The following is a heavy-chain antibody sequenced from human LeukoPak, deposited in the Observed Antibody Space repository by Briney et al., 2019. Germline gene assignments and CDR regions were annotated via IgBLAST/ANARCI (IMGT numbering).Heavy chain of an antibody. CDR1: GFSFGGHY. J-gene: IGHJ4*02. CDR3: ARDPSTIYNSGSYGDY. V-gene: IGHV3-11*04. Sequence: GGSLRLSCAASGFSFGGHYMSWLRQAPGKGPEWISYISGNGGDIAYADSVKGRFTISRDNAKNSLYLQMNSLRAEDTAVYYCARDPSTIYNSGSYGDYWGQGTLVTVSS. CDR2: ISGNGGDI. D-gene: IGHD1-26*01.